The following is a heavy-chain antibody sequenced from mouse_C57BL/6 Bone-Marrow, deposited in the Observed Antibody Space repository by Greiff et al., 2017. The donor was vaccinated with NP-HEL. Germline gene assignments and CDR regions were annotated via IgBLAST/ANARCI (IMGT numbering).Heavy chain of an antibody. CDR3: ARLYDGYYDYAMDY. J-gene: IGHJ4*01. Sequence: EVQLQQSGPELVKPGASVKIPCKASGYTFTDYNMDWVKQSHGKSLEWIGDINPNNGGTIYNQKFKGKATLTVDKSSSTAYMELRSLTSEDTAVYYCARLYDGYYDYAMDYWGQGTSVTVSS. V-gene: IGHV1-18*01. D-gene: IGHD2-3*01. CDR2: INPNNGGT. CDR1: GYTFTDYN.